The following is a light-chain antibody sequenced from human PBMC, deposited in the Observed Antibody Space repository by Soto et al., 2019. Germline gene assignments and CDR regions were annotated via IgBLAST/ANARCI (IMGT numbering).Light chain of an antibody. V-gene: IGKV1-39*01. CDR2: AAS. CDR3: QQSYSTPLT. Sequence: DIQMTQSPSSLSAFVGDRVTITCRASQSINNNLTWYQQKPGKAPRLLIYAASSLRSGVPSRFTGSGSGTDFTLSVSSLQPEDFATYYCQQSYSTPLTFGGGTKVDSK. CDR1: QSINNN. J-gene: IGKJ4*01.